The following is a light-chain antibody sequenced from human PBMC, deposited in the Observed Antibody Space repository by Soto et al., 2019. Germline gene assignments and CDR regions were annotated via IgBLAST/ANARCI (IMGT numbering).Light chain of an antibody. Sequence: DIVMTQSPATLSVSPGERATLSCRASQSITNNLAWYQQKPGQAHRLLIHGASTRATGIPARFSGSGSGTEFTLTISSLQSEDFAVYYCQQYNNWPYTFGQGTKLEIK. J-gene: IGKJ2*01. CDR1: QSITNN. V-gene: IGKV3-15*01. CDR3: QQYNNWPYT. CDR2: GAS.